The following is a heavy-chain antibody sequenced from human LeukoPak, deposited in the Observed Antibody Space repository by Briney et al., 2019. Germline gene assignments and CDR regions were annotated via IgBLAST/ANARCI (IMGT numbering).Heavy chain of an antibody. CDR1: GFTVSSNY. J-gene: IGHJ6*03. Sequence: GGSLRLSCAASGFTVSSNYMSWVRQAPGKGLEWVSVIYSGGSTYYADSVKGRFTISRDNSKITLYLQMNSLRAEDTAVYYCARDREDIVVVPAADSHYYYYYYMDVWGKGTTVTISS. V-gene: IGHV3-66*01. D-gene: IGHD2-2*01. CDR3: ARDREDIVVVPAADSHYYYYYYMDV. CDR2: IYSGGST.